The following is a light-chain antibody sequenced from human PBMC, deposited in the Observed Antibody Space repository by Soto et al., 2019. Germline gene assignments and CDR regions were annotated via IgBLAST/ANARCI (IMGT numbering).Light chain of an antibody. CDR2: GTS. V-gene: IGKV1-39*01. J-gene: IGKJ1*01. Sequence: DIQMTQSPSSLSASVGDRVTITCRATQTIGKSLNWYQQRPGKAPNLLIYGTSSLQRGVPSRFSGSGSGTDVTLTISSLQPEDVATDFCQESHTFLWGTFGQGTKVEV. CDR3: QESHTFLWGT. CDR1: QTIGKS.